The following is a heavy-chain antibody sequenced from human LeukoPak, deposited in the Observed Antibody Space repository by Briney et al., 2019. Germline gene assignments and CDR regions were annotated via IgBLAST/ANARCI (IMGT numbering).Heavy chain of an antibody. CDR2: INHSGST. Sequence: SETLSLTCAVYGGSFSGDYWSWIRQPPGKGLEWIGEINHSGSTNYNPSLKSRVTISVDTSKNQFSLKLSSVTAADTAVYYCARGTHCSSTSCYWAPPWFDPWGQGTLVTVSS. D-gene: IGHD2-2*01. CDR3: ARGTHCSSTSCYWAPPWFDP. J-gene: IGHJ5*02. CDR1: GGSFSGDY. V-gene: IGHV4-34*01.